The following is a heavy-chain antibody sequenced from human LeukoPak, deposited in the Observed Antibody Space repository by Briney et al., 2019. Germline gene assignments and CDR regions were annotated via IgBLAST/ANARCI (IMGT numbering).Heavy chain of an antibody. CDR3: AKDPPKFYCSSTSCYDY. CDR1: GFTFSSYA. Sequence: GGSLRLSCAASGFTFSSYAMSWVRQAPGKGLEWVSAISGSGGSTYYADSVKGRFTISRDNTKNTLYLQMNSLRAEDTAVYYCAKDPPKFYCSSTSCYDYWGQGTLVTVSS. J-gene: IGHJ4*02. CDR2: ISGSGGST. V-gene: IGHV3-23*01. D-gene: IGHD2-2*01.